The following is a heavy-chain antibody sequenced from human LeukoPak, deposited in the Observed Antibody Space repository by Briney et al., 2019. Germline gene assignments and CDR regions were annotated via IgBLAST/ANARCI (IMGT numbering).Heavy chain of an antibody. CDR3: AGEYCSSTSCYGLAEGGTGGMDV. D-gene: IGHD2-2*01. CDR1: GFTFSSYG. CDR2: LRYDGSNK. Sequence: GGSLRLSCAASGFTFSSYGMHWVRQAPGKGLEWVAVLRYDGSNKYYADSVKGRFTISRDNSKNTLYLQMNSLRAEDTAVYYCAGEYCSSTSCYGLAEGGTGGMDVWGKGTTVTVSS. J-gene: IGHJ6*04. V-gene: IGHV3-33*01.